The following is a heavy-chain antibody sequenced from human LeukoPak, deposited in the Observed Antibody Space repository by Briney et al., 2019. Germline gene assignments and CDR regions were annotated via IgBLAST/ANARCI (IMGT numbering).Heavy chain of an antibody. CDR3: ARGPYCSSTSCPDIVATVYFDY. CDR1: GFTFSSYA. CDR2: ISSSSSYI. V-gene: IGHV3-21*01. D-gene: IGHD2-2*01. Sequence: PGGSLRLSCAASGFTFSSYAMSWVRQAPGKGLEWVSSISSSSSYIYYADSVKGRFTISRDNAKNSLYLQMNSLRAEDTAVYYCARGPYCSSTSCPDIVATVYFDYWGQGTLVTVSS. J-gene: IGHJ4*02.